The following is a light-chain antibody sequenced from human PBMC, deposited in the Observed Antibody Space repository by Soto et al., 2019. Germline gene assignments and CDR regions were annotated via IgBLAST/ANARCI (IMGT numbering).Light chain of an antibody. CDR2: AAS. V-gene: IGKV1-39*01. Sequence: DIQMTQSPSSLSASVGDGVTITCRTSQSISSKLSWYQQKPGKAPKLLIYAASRLQSGVPSRFSGRGSGTDFTLTISSLQPDDFAIYYCQQSYSRVTFGQGAKVDIK. J-gene: IGKJ1*01. CDR1: QSISSK. CDR3: QQSYSRVT.